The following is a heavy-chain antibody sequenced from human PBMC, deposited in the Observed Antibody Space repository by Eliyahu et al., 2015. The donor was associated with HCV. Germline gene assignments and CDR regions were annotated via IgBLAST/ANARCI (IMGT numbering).Heavy chain of an antibody. J-gene: IGHJ4*02. V-gene: IGHV3-23*01. CDR1: GFIFNNXA. CDR2: ISSNGGXT. Sequence: EVQLLESGXGLVQPGGSLRXSCGASGFIFNNXAMNWVRQAPGXGLEWVSAISSNGGXTYYADSVKGRFTISRDSSNNTLYLHMNNLRAEDTAVYYCAKDRGAAGPDYWGQGTLVTVSS. CDR3: AKDRGAAGPDY. D-gene: IGHD6-25*01.